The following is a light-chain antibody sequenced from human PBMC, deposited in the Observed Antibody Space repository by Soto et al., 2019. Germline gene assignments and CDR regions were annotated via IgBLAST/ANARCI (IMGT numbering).Light chain of an antibody. J-gene: IGLJ2*01. CDR3: CSHSGRYRFVV. V-gene: IGLV1-51*01. CDR2: DVT. Sequence: QSVLTQPPSVSAAPGQKVTISCSGSSSNIENNYVSWYQHLPGTAPKLLVHDVTKRPSGVPDRFSGSKSGNTASLTISGLQAEDEADYYCCSHSGRYRFVVFGGGTKLTVL. CDR1: SSNIENNY.